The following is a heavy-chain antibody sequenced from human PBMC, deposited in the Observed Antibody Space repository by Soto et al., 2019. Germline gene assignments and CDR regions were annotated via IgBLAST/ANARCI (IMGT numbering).Heavy chain of an antibody. CDR1: GGPFSRGGYY. CDR3: ARGSPSGHTDN. J-gene: IGHJ4*02. CDR2: IFYTGST. D-gene: IGHD5-12*01. Sequence: SETLSLTCTVSGGPFSRGGYYWSWIRQHPGKGLECIGYIFYTGSTYYNPTLKSRVTMSVDTSKSQFSLNLSSLTAADTAVYYCARGSPSGHTDNWGQGILVTVSS. V-gene: IGHV4-31*03.